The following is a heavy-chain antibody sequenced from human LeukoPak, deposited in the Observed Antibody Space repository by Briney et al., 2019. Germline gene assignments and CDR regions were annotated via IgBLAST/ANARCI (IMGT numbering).Heavy chain of an antibody. V-gene: IGHV4-31*03. D-gene: IGHD2-2*01. CDR3: ARLDAYCSSTSCRYYYYGMDV. J-gene: IGHJ6*02. CDR2: IYYSGST. Sequence: PSETLSLTCTVSGGSISSGGYYWSWIRQHPGKGLEWIGYIYYSGSTYYNPSLKSRVTISVDTSKNQFSLKLSSVTAADTAVYYCARLDAYCSSTSCRYYYYGMDVWGQGTTVTVSS. CDR1: GGSISSGGYY.